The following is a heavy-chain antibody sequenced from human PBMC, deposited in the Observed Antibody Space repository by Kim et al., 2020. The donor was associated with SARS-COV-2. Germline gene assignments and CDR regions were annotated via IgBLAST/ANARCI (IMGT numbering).Heavy chain of an antibody. D-gene: IGHD3-3*01. CDR1: GFSLNNYA. CDR3: AKDRDTILRVGVLDY. J-gene: IGHJ4*01. V-gene: IGHV3-30*18. CDR2: ISFDGSRQ. Sequence: GGSLRLSCVASGFSLNNYAMHWVRQAPGKGLEWVALISFDGSRQIYADSVRGRFTISRDTSRTTLYLQMNSLRDEDSAVYFCAKDRDTILRVGVLDYW.